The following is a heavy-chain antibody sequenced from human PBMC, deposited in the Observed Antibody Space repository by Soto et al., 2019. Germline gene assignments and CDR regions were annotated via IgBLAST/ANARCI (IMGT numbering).Heavy chain of an antibody. CDR3: ARAEGAEVVPAAIGGYYYYYGMDV. CDR1: GGSISSGGYY. Sequence: QVQLQESGPGLVKPSQTLSLTCTVSGGSISSGGYYWSWIRQHPGKGLEWIGYIYYSGSTYYNPSLKSRVTISLDTSKNQFSLKLSSMTAADTAVYYCARAEGAEVVPAAIGGYYYYYGMDVWGQGTTVNVSS. CDR2: IYYSGST. D-gene: IGHD2-2*01. V-gene: IGHV4-31*03. J-gene: IGHJ6*02.